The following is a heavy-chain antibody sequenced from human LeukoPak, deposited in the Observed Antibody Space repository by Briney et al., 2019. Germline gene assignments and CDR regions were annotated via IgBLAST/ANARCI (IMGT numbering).Heavy chain of an antibody. D-gene: IGHD3-10*01. Sequence: SETLSLTCTVSGGSLSNYYWNWIRQPPGKGLELIGYIYYSGTTNYNPSLKSRVSMSVDTSKNQFSLKLNSVTAADTAVYYCAKSNGYGLVDIWGQGTMVTVSS. J-gene: IGHJ3*02. CDR2: IYYSGTT. CDR3: AKSNGYGLVDI. CDR1: GGSLSNYY. V-gene: IGHV4-59*12.